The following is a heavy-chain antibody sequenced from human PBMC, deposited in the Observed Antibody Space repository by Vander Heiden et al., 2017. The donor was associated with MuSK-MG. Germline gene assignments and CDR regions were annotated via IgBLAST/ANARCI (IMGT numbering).Heavy chain of an antibody. Sequence: FSRYAMSCVRQAPGKGLEWVSAISGSGGSTYDADAGKGRFTITRDNSKNPLYLQMKRMRAEATAVYYFTKRPAAGGYYYMDVWDKGTTVTVFS. CDR3: TKRPAAGGYYYMDV. V-gene: IGHV3-23*01. J-gene: IGHJ6*03. D-gene: IGHD2-2*01. CDR2: ISGSGGST. CDR1: FSRYA.